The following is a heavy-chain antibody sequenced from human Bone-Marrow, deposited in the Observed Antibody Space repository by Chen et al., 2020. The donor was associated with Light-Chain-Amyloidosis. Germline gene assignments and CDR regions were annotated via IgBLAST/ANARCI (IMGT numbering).Heavy chain of an antibody. J-gene: IGHJ4*02. Sequence: QLQLQESGPGRVKPSETLSLTCTVSGGSISSSSYYWGWIRQPPGKGREWIGSIYYSGSTYYNPSLKSRVTISVDTSKNQFSLKLSSVTAADTAVYYCARATATYYDFWSGYYSFDYWGQGTLVTVSS. V-gene: IGHV4-39*07. D-gene: IGHD3-3*01. CDR3: ARATATYYDFWSGYYSFDY. CDR1: GGSISSSSYY. CDR2: IYYSGST.